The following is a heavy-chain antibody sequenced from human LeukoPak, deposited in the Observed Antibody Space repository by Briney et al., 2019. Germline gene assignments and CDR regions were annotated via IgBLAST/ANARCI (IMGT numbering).Heavy chain of an antibody. CDR2: IYPGDSDT. CDR3: ARHTYYYDSSGYYSSSSYFDY. D-gene: IGHD3-22*01. J-gene: IGHJ4*02. CDR1: GYSFTSYW. Sequence: GESLKISCKGSGYSFTSYWDGWVRQMPGKGLEWMGIIYPGDSDTRYSPSFQGQVTISADKSISTAYLQWSSLKASDTAMYYCARHTYYYDSSGYYSSSSYFDYWGQGTLVTVSS. V-gene: IGHV5-51*01.